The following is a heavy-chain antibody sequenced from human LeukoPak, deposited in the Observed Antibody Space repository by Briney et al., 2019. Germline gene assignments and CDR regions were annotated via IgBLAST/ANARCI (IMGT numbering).Heavy chain of an antibody. Sequence: SETLSLTCTVSGGSISGYYWSWIRQPPGKGLEWIGEINHSGSTNYNPSLKSRVTISVDTSKNQFSLKLSSVTAADTAVYYCARGHNHSSSWFDYWGQGTLVTVSS. CDR3: ARGHNHSSSWFDY. CDR2: INHSGST. D-gene: IGHD6-13*01. J-gene: IGHJ4*02. V-gene: IGHV4-34*01. CDR1: GGSISGYY.